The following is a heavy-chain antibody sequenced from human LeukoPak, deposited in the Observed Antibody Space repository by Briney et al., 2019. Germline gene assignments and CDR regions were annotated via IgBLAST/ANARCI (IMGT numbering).Heavy chain of an antibody. CDR3: ARGYDSSAYYPFNY. CDR2: ISDSGST. V-gene: IGHV4-59*11. CDR1: GGSLSTHH. Sequence: PSETLSLTCVVSGGSLSTHHCSWIRQSPGRGLEWIGYISDSGSTNYNPSLKSRVTISVDTSKNQFSLMLSSVTAADTAVYYCARGYDSSAYYPFNYWGQGTLVTVSS. J-gene: IGHJ4*02. D-gene: IGHD3-22*01.